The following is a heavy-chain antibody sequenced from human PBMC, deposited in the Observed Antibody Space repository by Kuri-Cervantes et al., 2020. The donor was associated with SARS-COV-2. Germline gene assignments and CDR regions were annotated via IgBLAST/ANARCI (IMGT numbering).Heavy chain of an antibody. CDR2: IVSYGVTT. J-gene: IGHJ4*02. V-gene: IGHV3-23*01. CDR3: AKEGGHNEIDY. CDR1: GFTFNNYD. Sequence: GGSLRLSCSASGFTFNNYDMSWVRQAPGKGLEWVSGIVSYGVTTYYADSVKGRFTISRDNSKNTLSLQMNSLRAEDTAVYYCAKEGGHNEIDYWGQGTLDTVSS. D-gene: IGHD5-24*01.